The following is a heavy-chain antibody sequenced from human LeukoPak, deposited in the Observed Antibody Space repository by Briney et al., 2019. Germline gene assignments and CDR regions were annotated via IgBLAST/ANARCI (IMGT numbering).Heavy chain of an antibody. CDR3: ASYLGGGGDY. CDR2: IYYSGST. CDR1: GGSISSSSYY. D-gene: IGHD2-15*01. V-gene: IGHV4-39*07. J-gene: IGHJ4*02. Sequence: SETLSLTCTVSGGSISSSSYYWGWIRQPPGKGLEWIGSIYYSGSTCYNPSLKSRVTISVDTSKNQFSLKLSSVTAADTAVYYCASYLGGGGDYWGQGTLVTVSS.